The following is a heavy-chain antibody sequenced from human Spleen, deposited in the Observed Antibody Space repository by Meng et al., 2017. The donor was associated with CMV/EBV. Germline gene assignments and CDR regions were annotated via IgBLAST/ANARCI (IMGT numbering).Heavy chain of an antibody. CDR2: INPSGGST. V-gene: IGHV1-46*01. CDR1: GYTFTSYY. CDR3: SLRIAAAGTDY. Sequence: AEVKKPGASGKVSCKASGYTFTSYYMHWVRQAPGQGLEWMGIINPSGGSTSYAQKFQGRVTMTRDTSTSTVYMELSSLRSEDTAVYYCSLRIAAAGTDYWGQGTLVTVSS. J-gene: IGHJ4*02. D-gene: IGHD6-13*01.